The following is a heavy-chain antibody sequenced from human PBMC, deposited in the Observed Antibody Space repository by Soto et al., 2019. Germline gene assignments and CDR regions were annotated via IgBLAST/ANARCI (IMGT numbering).Heavy chain of an antibody. CDR1: GGSISTVGHY. J-gene: IGHJ4*02. CDR2: IYHTGST. V-gene: IGHV4-31*03. CDR3: ARATGTLRSRNCDY. D-gene: IGHD1-1*01. Sequence: TLCLTCSVSGGSISTVGHYWTWIRQPPGKGLERIGSIYHTGSTYYSKSLRSRLTMSVDTSKSQFSLRLSSVTAADTAVYYCARATGTLRSRNCDYWGQGSLVTVSS.